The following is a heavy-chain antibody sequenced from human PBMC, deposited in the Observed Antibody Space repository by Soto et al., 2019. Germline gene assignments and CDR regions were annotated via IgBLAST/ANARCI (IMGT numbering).Heavy chain of an antibody. V-gene: IGHV3-48*01. D-gene: IGHD2-21*02. CDR2: ISSSSSTI. J-gene: IGHJ3*02. Sequence: GGSLRLSCAASGFTFSSYSMNWVRQVPGKGLEWVSYISSSSSTIYYADSVKGRFTISRDNAKNSLYLQMNSLRAEDTAVYYCARPGLTDAFDIWGQGTMVTVSS. CDR3: ARPGLTDAFDI. CDR1: GFTFSSYS.